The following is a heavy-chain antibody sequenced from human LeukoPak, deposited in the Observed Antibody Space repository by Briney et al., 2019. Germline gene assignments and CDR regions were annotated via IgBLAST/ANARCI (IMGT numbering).Heavy chain of an antibody. D-gene: IGHD3-10*01. CDR2: IRSKANSYAT. J-gene: IGHJ6*02. V-gene: IGHV3-73*01. Sequence: GGSLKLSCAASGFTFSGSAMHWVRQASGKGLEWVGRIRSKANSYATAYAASVKGRFTISRDDSKNTAYLQMNSLKTEDTAVYYCTRHPGVTYYYYGMDVWGQGTTVTVSS. CDR3: TRHPGVTYYYYGMDV. CDR1: GFTFSGSA.